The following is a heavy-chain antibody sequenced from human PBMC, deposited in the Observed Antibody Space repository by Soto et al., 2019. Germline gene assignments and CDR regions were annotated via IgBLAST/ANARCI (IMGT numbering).Heavy chain of an antibody. CDR3: ARDHPHSYGVYYFDY. D-gene: IGHD5-18*01. J-gene: IGHJ4*02. V-gene: IGHV4-59*01. CDR1: GASISNYY. CDR2: IYSSGST. Sequence: SETLSLTCTVSGASISNYYWNWIRPSPGKGLEWIGYIYSSGSTHYNPSLQNRVTISIDTSKNQVSLKVNSVTAADTAVYYCARDHPHSYGVYYFDYWGQGTPVTVSS.